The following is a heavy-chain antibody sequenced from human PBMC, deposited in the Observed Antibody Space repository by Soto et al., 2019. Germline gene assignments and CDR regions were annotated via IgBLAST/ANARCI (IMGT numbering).Heavy chain of an antibody. CDR3: ARDDGGYSFFDS. V-gene: IGHV4-30-4*01. CDR2: IYYSGST. Sequence: QVQLQESGPGLVKPSQTLSLTCTVSGGSISSGDYYWSWIRQPPGKGLEWIGYIYYSGSTYYNPSPESRVSLSADTSTNQFSLTLSSVTAADTAVYYCARDDGGYSFFDSWGQGTLVTVSS. CDR1: GGSISSGDYY. J-gene: IGHJ4*02. D-gene: IGHD5-18*01.